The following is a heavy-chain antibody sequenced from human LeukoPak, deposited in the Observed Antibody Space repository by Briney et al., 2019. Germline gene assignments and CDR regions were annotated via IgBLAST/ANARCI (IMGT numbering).Heavy chain of an antibody. Sequence: SETLSLTCTVSGGSISSSSYYWSWIRQPPGKGLEWIGEINHSGSTNYNPSLKSRVTISVDTSKNQLSLKLSSVTAADTAVYYCARGRRTAGPIDYWGQGTLVTVSS. V-gene: IGHV4-39*07. CDR3: ARGRRTAGPIDY. CDR2: INHSGST. D-gene: IGHD5-18*01. CDR1: GGSISSSSYY. J-gene: IGHJ4*02.